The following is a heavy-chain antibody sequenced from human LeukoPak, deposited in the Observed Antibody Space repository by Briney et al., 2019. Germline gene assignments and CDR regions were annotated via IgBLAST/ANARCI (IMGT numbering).Heavy chain of an antibody. D-gene: IGHD1-26*01. V-gene: IGHV4-4*02. J-gene: IGHJ4*02. CDR1: GGSISSSNW. CDR2: IYHSGST. CDR3: ATILNSGSYSVFDY. Sequence: SETLSLTCAVSGGSISSSNWWSWVRQPPGKGLEWIGEIYHSGSTNYNPSLKSRVTISVDKSKNQFSLKLSSVTAEDTAVYYCATILNSGSYSVFDYWGQGTLVTVSS.